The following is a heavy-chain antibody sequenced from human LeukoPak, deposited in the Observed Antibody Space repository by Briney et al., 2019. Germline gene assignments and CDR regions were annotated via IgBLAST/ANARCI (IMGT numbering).Heavy chain of an antibody. D-gene: IGHD3-22*01. Sequence: PGGSLRLSCAASGFTVSSNYMSWVRQAPGKGLEWVSVIYSGGSTYYADSVKGRFTISRDNSKNTLYLQMNSLRAEDTAVYYCARAGYYDSSGYYMTDPDAFDIWGQGTMVTVSS. CDR2: IYSGGST. V-gene: IGHV3-53*01. CDR3: ARAGYYDSSGYYMTDPDAFDI. CDR1: GFTVSSNY. J-gene: IGHJ3*02.